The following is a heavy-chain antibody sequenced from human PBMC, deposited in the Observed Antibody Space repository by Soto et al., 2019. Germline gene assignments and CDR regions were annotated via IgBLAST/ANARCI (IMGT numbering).Heavy chain of an antibody. CDR2: IYYSGST. Sequence: QVQLQESGPGLVKPSQTLSLTCTVSGGSISSGDYYWSWIRQPPGKGLEWIGYIYYSGSTYYNPSLKSRVTISVDTSKNQFSLKPSSVTAADTAVYYCARVVIQGVMKDWFDPWGQGTLVTVSS. V-gene: IGHV4-30-4*01. CDR1: GGSISSGDYY. D-gene: IGHD3-16*01. CDR3: ARVVIQGVMKDWFDP. J-gene: IGHJ5*02.